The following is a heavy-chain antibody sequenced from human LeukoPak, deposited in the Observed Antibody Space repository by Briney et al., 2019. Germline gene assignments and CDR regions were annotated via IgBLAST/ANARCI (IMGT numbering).Heavy chain of an antibody. V-gene: IGHV3-30*14. J-gene: IGHJ4*02. CDR2: ISYDGSNK. CDR1: GFTFSSYA. D-gene: IGHD2/OR15-2a*01. CDR3: ARVLSVSYCDS. Sequence: SGGSLRLSCAASGFTFSSYAMHWVRQAQGKGLEWVAVISYDGSNKYYADSVKGRFTISRDNSKNTLYLQMNSLRGEDTAVYYCARVLSVSYCDSWGQGTLVTVSS.